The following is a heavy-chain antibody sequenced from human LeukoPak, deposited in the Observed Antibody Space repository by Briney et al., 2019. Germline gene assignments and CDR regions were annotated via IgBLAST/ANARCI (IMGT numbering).Heavy chain of an antibody. CDR3: ARAVACPEGWFDP. CDR1: GFTFSSYW. CDR2: INTDGSST. J-gene: IGHJ5*02. V-gene: IGHV3-74*01. D-gene: IGHD6-19*01. Sequence: GGSLRLSCAASGFTFSSYWMHWVRQAPGKGLVWVSRINTDGSSTSYADSVKGRFTISRDNAKNTLYLQMNSLRAEDTAVYYCARAVACPEGWFDPWGQGTLVTVSS.